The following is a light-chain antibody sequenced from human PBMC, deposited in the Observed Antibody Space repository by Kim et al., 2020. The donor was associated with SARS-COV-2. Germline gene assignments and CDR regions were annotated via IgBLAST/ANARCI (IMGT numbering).Light chain of an antibody. CDR2: GAS. CDR3: QQSYSRLWT. V-gene: IGKV1-39*01. J-gene: IGKJ1*01. CDR1: QSISTY. Sequence: DIQMTQSPSSLSASIGDSVTITCRAGQSISTYLNWYQFKPGKAPKLLIYGASNLQSGVPSRFSGSGSGTDFTLTISSLQPEDFGTYYCQQSYSRLWTFGQGTKVDIK.